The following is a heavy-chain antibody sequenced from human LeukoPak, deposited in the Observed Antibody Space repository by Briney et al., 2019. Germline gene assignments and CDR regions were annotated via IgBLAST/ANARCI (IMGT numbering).Heavy chain of an antibody. Sequence: GGSLRLSCTASGFTFGDYAMSWLRQAPGKGLEGVGFIKSKAYGGTTEYAASVKGRFTISRDDSKSIAYLQMNSLKTEDTAVYYCTRRKAPTDYYYYMDVWGKGTTVTISS. J-gene: IGHJ6*03. V-gene: IGHV3-49*03. CDR1: GFTFGDYA. CDR2: IKSKAYGGTT. CDR3: TRRKAPTDYYYYMDV.